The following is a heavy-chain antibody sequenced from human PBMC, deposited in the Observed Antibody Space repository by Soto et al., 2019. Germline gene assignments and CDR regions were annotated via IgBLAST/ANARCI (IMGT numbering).Heavy chain of an antibody. J-gene: IGHJ2*01. CDR3: ARDLTGPRSMTGTTFDL. Sequence: EVQLVESGGGLVQPGGSLRLSCAASGFTFSDHYMDWVRQAPGKGLEWVGRSRNKVHSYTTDYAASVKGRFTISRDDSKNSLFLQMDSLKTEDTAVYYCARDLTGPRSMTGTTFDLWGHGTLVAVSS. CDR1: GFTFSDHY. D-gene: IGHD1-7*01. CDR2: SRNKVHSYTT. V-gene: IGHV3-72*01.